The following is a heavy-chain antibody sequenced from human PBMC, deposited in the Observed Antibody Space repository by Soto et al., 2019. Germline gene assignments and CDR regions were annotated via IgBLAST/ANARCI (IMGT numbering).Heavy chain of an antibody. D-gene: IGHD6-19*01. CDR2: ISAYNGNT. J-gene: IGHJ5*02. V-gene: IGHV1-18*01. Sequence: GASVKVSCKASGYTFTSYGISWVRQAPGQGLEWMGWISAYNGNTNYAQKLQGRVTMTTDTSTSTAYMELRSLRSDDTAVYYCARVGFGSGWYSGLRGWFDPWGRGTLVTVSS. CDR1: GYTFTSYG. CDR3: ARVGFGSGWYSGLRGWFDP.